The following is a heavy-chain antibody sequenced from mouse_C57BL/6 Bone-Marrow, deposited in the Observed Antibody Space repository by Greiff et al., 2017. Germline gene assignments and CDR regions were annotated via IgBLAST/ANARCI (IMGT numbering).Heavy chain of an antibody. CDR3: ARAEEYYYGFAF. D-gene: IGHD1-1*01. CDR1: GYTFTDYY. Sequence: VQLQQSGAELVRPGASVKLSCKASGYTFTDYYINWVKQRPGQGLEWIARIYPGSGNTYYNEKFKGKATLTADKSSSTAYMQLSSLTSEDSAVYFCARAEEYYYGFAFWGRGTRITVSA. V-gene: IGHV1-76*01. J-gene: IGHJ3*01. CDR2: IYPGSGNT.